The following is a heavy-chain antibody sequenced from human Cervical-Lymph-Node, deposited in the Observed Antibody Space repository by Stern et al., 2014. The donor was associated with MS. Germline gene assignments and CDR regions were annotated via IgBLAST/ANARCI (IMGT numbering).Heavy chain of an antibody. V-gene: IGHV3-30*03. J-gene: IGHJ6*02. CDR1: GFTLSYYG. CDR2: ISYDGSNK. D-gene: IGHD6-6*01. Sequence: QVQLVQSGGGVVQPGGSLRLSCAASGFTLSYYGMHWVRQAPGKGLEWVAVISYDGSNKYYADSVRGRFTISRDNSKNTLSLQMNSLRAEDTAMYYCARDTTIAARPYYYYYGMDVWGQGTTVTVSS. CDR3: ARDTTIAARPYYYYYGMDV.